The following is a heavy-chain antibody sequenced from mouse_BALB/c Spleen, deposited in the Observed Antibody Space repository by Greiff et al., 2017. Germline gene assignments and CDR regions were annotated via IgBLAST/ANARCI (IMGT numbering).Heavy chain of an antibody. CDR3: TRDQDSTSRYFDV. V-gene: IGHV5-6-4*01. CDR1: GFTFSSYT. J-gene: IGHJ1*01. CDR2: ISSGGSYT. Sequence: EVKVVESGGGLVKPGGSLKLSCAASGFTFSSYTMSWVRQTPEKRLEWVATISSGGSYTYYPDSVKGRFTISRDNAKNTLYLQMSSLKSEDTAMYYCTRDQDSTSRYFDVWGAGTTVTVSS. D-gene: IGHD5-5*01.